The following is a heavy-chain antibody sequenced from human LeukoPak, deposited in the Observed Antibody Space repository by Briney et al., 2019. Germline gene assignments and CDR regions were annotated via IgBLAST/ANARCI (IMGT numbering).Heavy chain of an antibody. CDR1: GFTFSDYY. CDR2: ISSSGSTI. V-gene: IGHV3-11*01. D-gene: IGHD7-27*01. J-gene: IGHJ4*02. Sequence: PGGSLRLSCAASGFTFSDYYMSWIRQAPGKGLEWVSYISSSGSTIYYADSVKGRFTISRDNSKNTLYLQMNSLRAEDTAVYYCAKALNPPPLGPFDYWGQGTLVTVSS. CDR3: AKALNPPPLGPFDY.